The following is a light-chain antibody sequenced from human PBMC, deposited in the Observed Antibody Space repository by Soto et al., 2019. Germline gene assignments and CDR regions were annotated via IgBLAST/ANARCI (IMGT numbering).Light chain of an antibody. CDR3: QQYNAWFSLT. J-gene: IGKJ5*01. V-gene: IGKV3-15*01. CDR2: RAS. CDR1: ESISSK. Sequence: EIVMTQSPATLSVSPGERVTLSCRASESISSKLAWYQQKPGQAPSLIMYRASTRATGIPARFSGSGSGTEFTLTISSLQSEDFAVYYCQQYNAWFSLTFGQGTRLEIK.